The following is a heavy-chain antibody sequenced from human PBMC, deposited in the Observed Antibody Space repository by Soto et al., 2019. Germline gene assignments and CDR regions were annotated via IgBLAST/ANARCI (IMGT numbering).Heavy chain of an antibody. CDR3: ARDRTLCGTGSTYYFDY. Sequence: QVQLVESGGGVVQPGRSLRLSCAASGFTFSSYAMHWVRQAPGKGLKWVAVMSYDGTNKYYADSVKGRFTISRDNSKNPLYRQMNSMRAEDTAVYYCARDRTLCGTGSTYYFDYWGQGTLVAVSS. D-gene: IGHD1-1*01. CDR1: GFTFSSYA. J-gene: IGHJ4*02. CDR2: MSYDGTNK. V-gene: IGHV3-30-3*01.